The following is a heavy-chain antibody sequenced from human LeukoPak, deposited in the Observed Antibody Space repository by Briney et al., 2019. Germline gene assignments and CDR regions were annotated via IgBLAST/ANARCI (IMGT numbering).Heavy chain of an antibody. J-gene: IGHJ4*02. D-gene: IGHD4-23*01. V-gene: IGHV1-69*04. CDR3: ARRADYGGNLGDY. CDR2: IIPIFGIA. CDR1: GGTFSSYA. Sequence: ASVKVSCKASGGTFSSYAISWVRQAPGQGLEWMGRIIPIFGIANYAQKFQGSVTITADKSTSTAYMELSSLRSEDTAVYYCARRADYGGNLGDYWGQGTLVTVSS.